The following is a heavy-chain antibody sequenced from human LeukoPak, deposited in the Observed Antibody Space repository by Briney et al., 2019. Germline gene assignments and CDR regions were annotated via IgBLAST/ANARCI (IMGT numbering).Heavy chain of an antibody. V-gene: IGHV1-69*05. D-gene: IGHD1-7*01. CDR2: IIPIFGTA. CDR3: ARDNYAGANWFDP. J-gene: IGHJ5*02. CDR1: GGTFSSYA. Sequence: GASVKVSCKASGGTFSSYAISWVRQAPGQGLEWMGGIIPIFGTANYAQKFQGRVTITTDESTSTAYMELSCLRSEDTAVYYCARDNYAGANWFDPWGQGTLVTVSS.